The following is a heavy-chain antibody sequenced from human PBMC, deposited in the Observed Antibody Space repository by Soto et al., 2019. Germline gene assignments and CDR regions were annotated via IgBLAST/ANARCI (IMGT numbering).Heavy chain of an antibody. CDR2: IYYTGGT. CDR3: ARLEVGLDY. D-gene: IGHD2-2*01. J-gene: IGHJ4*02. Sequence: QVQLQESGPGLVKPSETLSLTCRVSGGSVSSGSYCSSWIRQSPEKRLEWIGYIYYTGGTKYNPSLTSRFTISADTSRNHFSLKLSSVTAADTAVYYCARLEVGLDYWGQGVLVTVSS. CDR1: GGSVSSGSYC. V-gene: IGHV4-61*03.